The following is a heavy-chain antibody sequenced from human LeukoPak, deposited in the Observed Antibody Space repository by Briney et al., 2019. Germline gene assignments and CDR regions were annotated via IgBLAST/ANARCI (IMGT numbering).Heavy chain of an antibody. D-gene: IGHD6-13*01. V-gene: IGHV3-23*01. CDR2: ITGGGNSV. J-gene: IGHJ5*02. Sequence: GGSLRLSCAASGFTVSTHYMTWVRQAPGKAPEWIASITGGGNSVFYAESVKGRFTFARDNSKNTLFFHMGSLRAEDTAVYYCAKGAGPGKVDWFDPWGQGTQVTVSS. CDR3: AKGAGPGKVDWFDP. CDR1: GFTVSTHY.